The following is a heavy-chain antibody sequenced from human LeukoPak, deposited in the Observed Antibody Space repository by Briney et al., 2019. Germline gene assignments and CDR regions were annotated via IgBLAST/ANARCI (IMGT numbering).Heavy chain of an antibody. V-gene: IGHV4-59*01. CDR1: GGSISNYY. J-gene: IGHJ4*02. CDR2: IHYTGST. D-gene: IGHD1-26*01. Sequence: TSETLSLTCSVSGGSISNYYWSWIRQPPGKGLEWIGHIHYTGSTSYNPSLKSRVTISVDTSKNQFSLKLSSVTAADTAVYYCARYSGTYYFYWGQGVLVTVSS. CDR3: ARYSGTYYFY.